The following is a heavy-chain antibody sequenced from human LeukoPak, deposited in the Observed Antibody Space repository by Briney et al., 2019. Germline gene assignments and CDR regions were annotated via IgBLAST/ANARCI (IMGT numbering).Heavy chain of an antibody. J-gene: IGHJ4*02. Sequence: GSLRLSCAASGFTFSSYAMSWVRQAPGKGLEWVSAISGSGGSTYYADSVKGRFTISRDNSKNTLYLQMNSLRAEDTAVYYCAKQGPARIPIVVVTAMAHWGQGTLVTVSS. CDR2: ISGSGGST. CDR1: GFTFSSYA. V-gene: IGHV3-23*01. CDR3: AKQGPARIPIVVVTAMAH. D-gene: IGHD2-21*02.